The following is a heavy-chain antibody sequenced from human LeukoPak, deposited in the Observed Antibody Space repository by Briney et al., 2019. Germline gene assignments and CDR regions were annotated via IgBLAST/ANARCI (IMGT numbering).Heavy chain of an antibody. Sequence: SVKVSCKASGGTFSSYAISWVRQAPGQGLEWMGGIIPIFGTANYAQKFQGRVTITADESTSTAYMELSSLRSEDTAVYYCAREGTDTDAFDIWGQGTMVTVSS. CDR3: AREGTDTDAFDI. CDR1: GGTFSSYA. V-gene: IGHV1-69*13. D-gene: IGHD2-2*02. J-gene: IGHJ3*02. CDR2: IIPIFGTA.